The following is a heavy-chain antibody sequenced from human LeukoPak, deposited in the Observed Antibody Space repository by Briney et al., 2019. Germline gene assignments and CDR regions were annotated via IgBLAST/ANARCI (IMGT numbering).Heavy chain of an antibody. CDR3: ATDGYSSGFPFDY. J-gene: IGHJ4*02. Sequence: ASVKVSCKVSGYTLTELSMHWVRQAPGKGLEWMGGFDPEDGETIYAQKFQGRVTMTEDTYTDTAYMELSSLRSEDTAVYYCATDGYSSGFPFDYWGQGTLVTVSS. CDR1: GYTLTELS. V-gene: IGHV1-24*01. CDR2: FDPEDGET. D-gene: IGHD6-19*01.